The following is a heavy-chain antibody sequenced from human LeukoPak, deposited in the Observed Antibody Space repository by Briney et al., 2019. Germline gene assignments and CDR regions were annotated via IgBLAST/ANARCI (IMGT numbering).Heavy chain of an antibody. D-gene: IGHD3-10*01. J-gene: IGHJ6*03. CDR2: IYYSGST. V-gene: IGHV4-59*01. Sequence: SETLSLTCTVSGGSISGYYWSWIRQPPGKGLEWIGYIYYSGSTNYNPSLKSRVTISVDTSKNQFSLNLSSVTAADTAVYYCARGVREKNRGFLLYYYYYYMDVWGKGTTVAISS. CDR3: ARGVREKNRGFLLYYYYYYMDV. CDR1: GGSISGYY.